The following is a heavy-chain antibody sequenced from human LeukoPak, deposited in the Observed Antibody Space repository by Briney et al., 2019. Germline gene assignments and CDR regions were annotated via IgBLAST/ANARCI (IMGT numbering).Heavy chain of an antibody. CDR3: ARDNGAALADSAWYFDY. CDR1: GGSISSGGYY. D-gene: IGHD6-6*01. J-gene: IGHJ4*02. V-gene: IGHV4-31*03. CDR2: IYYSGST. Sequence: SQTLSLTCTVSGGSISSGGYYWSWIRQHPGKGLEWIGYIYYSGSTYYNPSLKSRVTISVDTSKNQFSLKLSSVTAADTAVYYCARDNGAALADSAWYFDYWGQGTLVTVSS.